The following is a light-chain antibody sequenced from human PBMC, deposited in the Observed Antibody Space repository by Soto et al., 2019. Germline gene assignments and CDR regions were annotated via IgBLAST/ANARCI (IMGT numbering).Light chain of an antibody. Sequence: QSALTQPASVSGSPGQSLTLSCTGTSSDIGGYDFVSWYRQQPGKAPKLLIYEVSHRPSGVSSRFSASKSGNTASLTISGLQAEDEGDYYCSSYTSSSTTVFGTGTKVTVL. CDR3: SSYTSSSTTV. V-gene: IGLV2-14*01. J-gene: IGLJ1*01. CDR1: SSDIGGYDF. CDR2: EVS.